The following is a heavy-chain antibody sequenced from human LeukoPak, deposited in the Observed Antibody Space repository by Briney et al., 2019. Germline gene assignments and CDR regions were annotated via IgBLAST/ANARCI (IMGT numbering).Heavy chain of an antibody. CDR2: ISGSGGST. CDR1: GFTFSSYA. CDR3: ARSPYSSRYFDY. V-gene: IGHV3-23*01. D-gene: IGHD5-18*01. Sequence: GGSLRLSCAASGFTFSSYAMSWVRQAPGKGLEWVSAISGSGGSTYYADSVKGRFTISRDNSKNTLYLQMNSLRAEDTAVYYCARSPYSSRYFDYWGQGTLVTVSS. J-gene: IGHJ4*02.